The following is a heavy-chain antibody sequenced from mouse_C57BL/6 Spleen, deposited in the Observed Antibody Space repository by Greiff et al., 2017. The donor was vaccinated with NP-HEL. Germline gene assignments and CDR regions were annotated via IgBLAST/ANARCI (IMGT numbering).Heavy chain of an antibody. D-gene: IGHD1-1*01. J-gene: IGHJ3*01. Sequence: QVQLQQPGAELVKPGASVKLSCKASGYTFTSYWMHWVKQRPGRGLEWIGRIDPNSGGTKYNEKFKSKATLTVDKPSSTAYMQLSGVTSEDSAVYYCARDGSSYVGFAYWGQGTLVTVSA. V-gene: IGHV1-72*01. CDR2: IDPNSGGT. CDR3: ARDGSSYVGFAY. CDR1: GYTFTSYW.